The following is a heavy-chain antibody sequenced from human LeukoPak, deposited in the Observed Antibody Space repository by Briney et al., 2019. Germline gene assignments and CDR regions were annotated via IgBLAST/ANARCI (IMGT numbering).Heavy chain of an antibody. D-gene: IGHD4-17*01. V-gene: IGHV3-48*04. CDR2: ISTSSST. J-gene: IGHJ4*02. CDR1: GLTFSRYS. CDR3: ARDSSTVTFDY. Sequence: PGGSLRLSCAASGLTFSRYSMSWVRQAPGKGLEWISYISTSSSTYYTDSVKGRFTISRDNAKNSLYLQMNSLRAEDTAVYYCARDSSTVTFDYWGQGTLVTVSS.